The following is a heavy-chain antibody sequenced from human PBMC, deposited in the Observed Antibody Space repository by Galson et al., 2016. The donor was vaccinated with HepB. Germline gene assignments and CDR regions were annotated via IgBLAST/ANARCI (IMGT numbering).Heavy chain of an antibody. CDR1: GGSISSGGYY. CDR2: IYYSGSS. D-gene: IGHD1-26*01. CDR3: ARTVGAISPLLIDY. J-gene: IGHJ4*02. V-gene: IGHV4-31*03. Sequence: TLSLTCTVSGGSISSGGYYYSWIRQHPGKGLEWIGYIYYSGSSYYNPSLKSRVTISVDTSKNQFSLKLSSVTAADTAVYYCARTVGAISPLLIDYWGQGTRVTVSS.